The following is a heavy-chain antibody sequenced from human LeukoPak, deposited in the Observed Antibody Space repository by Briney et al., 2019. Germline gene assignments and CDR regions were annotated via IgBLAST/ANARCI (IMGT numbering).Heavy chain of an antibody. V-gene: IGHV3-30*03. D-gene: IGHD7-27*01. Sequence: GGSLRLSCAASGFTFSSYGMHWVRQAPGKGLEWVAVISYDGSNKYYADSVKGRFTISRDNSKNTLYLQMNSLRAEDTAVYYCARDLQLGRGAFDIWGQGTMVTVSS. CDR3: ARDLQLGRGAFDI. CDR2: ISYDGSNK. CDR1: GFTFSSYG. J-gene: IGHJ3*02.